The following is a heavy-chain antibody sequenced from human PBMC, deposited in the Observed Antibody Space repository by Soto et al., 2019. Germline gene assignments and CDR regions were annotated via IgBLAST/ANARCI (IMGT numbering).Heavy chain of an antibody. D-gene: IGHD2-21*02. V-gene: IGHV3-48*02. CDR2: ISSSSSTI. J-gene: IGHJ3*02. Sequence: EVQLVESGGGLVQPGGSLRLSCAASGFTFSSYSMNWVRQAPGKGLEWVSYISSSSSTIYYADSVKGRFTISRDNAKNALYLQMNSLRDEDTAVYYCARDSLRGDATAFDIWGQGTMVTVSS. CDR3: ARDSLRGDATAFDI. CDR1: GFTFSSYS.